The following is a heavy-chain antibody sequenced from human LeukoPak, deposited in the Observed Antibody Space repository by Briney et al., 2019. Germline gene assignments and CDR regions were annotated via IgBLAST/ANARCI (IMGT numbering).Heavy chain of an antibody. CDR1: GGSISSSSYY. CDR2: IYYSGST. CDR3: ARHRPKYSSGWYYFDY. Sequence: PSETLSLTCTLSGGSISSSSYYWGWIRQPPGKGLEWIGSIYYSGSTYYNPSLKSRVTISVDTSKNQFSLKLSSVTAADTAVYYCARHRPKYSSGWYYFDYWGQGTLVTVSS. D-gene: IGHD6-19*01. V-gene: IGHV4-39*01. J-gene: IGHJ4*02.